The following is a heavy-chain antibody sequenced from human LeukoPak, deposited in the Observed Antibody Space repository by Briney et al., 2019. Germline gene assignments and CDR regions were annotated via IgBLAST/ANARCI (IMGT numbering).Heavy chain of an antibody. CDR2: MNPNSGNT. V-gene: IGHV1-8*03. CDR1: GYTFTSYD. D-gene: IGHD3-22*01. CDR3: ARGRLSQDSSGYFLGYYYYYYMDV. Sequence: ASVKVSCKAPGYTFTSYDINWVRQATAQGLEWMGWMNPNSGNTGYAQKFQGRVTITRNTSISTAYMQLSSLRSEDTAVYYCARGRLSQDSSGYFLGYYYYYYMDVWGKGTTVTVSS. J-gene: IGHJ6*03.